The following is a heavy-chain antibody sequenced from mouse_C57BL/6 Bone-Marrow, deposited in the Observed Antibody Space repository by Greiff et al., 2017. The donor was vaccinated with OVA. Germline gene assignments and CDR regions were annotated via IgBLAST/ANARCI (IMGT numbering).Heavy chain of an antibody. J-gene: IGHJ1*03. CDR3: ARFYLRPYWYFDV. V-gene: IGHV1-7*01. CDR2: INPSSGYT. Sequence: QVQLKQSGAELAKPGASVKLSCKASGYTFTSYWMHWVKQRPGQGLDWIGYINPSSGYTKYNQKFKDKATLTADKSSSTAYMQLSSLTYEDSAVYYCARFYLRPYWYFDVWGTGTTVTVSS. D-gene: IGHD3-2*02. CDR1: GYTFTSYW.